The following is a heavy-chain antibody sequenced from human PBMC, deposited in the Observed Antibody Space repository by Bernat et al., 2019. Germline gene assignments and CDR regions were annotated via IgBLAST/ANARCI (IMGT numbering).Heavy chain of an antibody. CDR1: GFAFNTYG. D-gene: IGHD3/OR15-3a*01. CDR3: ARDKDWSHFDY. V-gene: IGHV3-33*01. CDR2: VWYDGSNH. J-gene: IGHJ4*02. Sequence: VQLVESGGGLVKPGRSLRLSCAASGFAFNTYGMHWVRQAPGKGLEWVAVVWYDGSNHHYADSVKGRFTISRDNSKNTLYLQINSLTAEDTAVYYCARDKDWSHFDYWGQGTLVTVSS.